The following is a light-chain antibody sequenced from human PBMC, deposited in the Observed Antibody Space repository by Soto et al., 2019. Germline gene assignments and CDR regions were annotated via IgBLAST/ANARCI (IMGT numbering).Light chain of an antibody. J-gene: IGKJ1*01. CDR2: GAS. CDR3: QQYNNWPPGT. CDR1: QSGSNSY. V-gene: IGKV3-15*01. Sequence: EIGLTQSPGTLSLARVERATLACRASQSGSNSYLAWYQQKPGQAPRLLIYGASTRATGIPARFSGSGSGTEFTLTISSLQSEDFAVYSCQQYNNWPPGTFGQGPKVDIK.